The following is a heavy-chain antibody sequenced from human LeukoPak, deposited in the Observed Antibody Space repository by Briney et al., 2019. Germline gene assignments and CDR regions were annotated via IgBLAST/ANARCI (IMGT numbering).Heavy chain of an antibody. V-gene: IGHV1-2*02. J-gene: IGHJ5*02. Sequence: ASVKVSCKASGYTFTGYYMHWVRQAPGQGLEWMGWINPNSGATNYAQKFQGRVTMTRDTSISTAYMELNRLRSDDTAVYYCAREGAAATNWFDLWGQGTLVTVSS. CDR1: GYTFTGYY. CDR2: INPNSGAT. CDR3: AREGAAATNWFDL. D-gene: IGHD6-13*01.